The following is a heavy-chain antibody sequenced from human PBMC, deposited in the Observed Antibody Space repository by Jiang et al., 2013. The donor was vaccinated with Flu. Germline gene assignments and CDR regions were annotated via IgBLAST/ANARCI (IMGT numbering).Heavy chain of an antibody. CDR2: TYYRSKWYN. CDR1: GDSVSSNTAA. Sequence: QTLSLTCAISGDSVSSNTAAWNWIRQSPSRGLEWLGRTYYRSKWYNDYAISVKSRITINPDTSKNQFSLQLNSVTLEDTAVYFCARVSPRGWNWFDPWGQGTLVTVSS. V-gene: IGHV6-1*01. J-gene: IGHJ5*02. D-gene: IGHD2-15*01. CDR3: ARVSPRGWNWFDP.